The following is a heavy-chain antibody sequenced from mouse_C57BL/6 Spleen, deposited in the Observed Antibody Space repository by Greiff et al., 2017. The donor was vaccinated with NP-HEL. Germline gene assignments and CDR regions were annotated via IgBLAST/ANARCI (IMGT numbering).Heavy chain of an antibody. D-gene: IGHD1-1*01. CDR3: AYGSSYDYAMDD. CDR2: IYPANGNT. Sequence: VQLQQSVAELVRPGASVKLSCTASGFNITNTYMHWVKQRPEQGLEWIGRIYPANGNTKYAQKFQGKATITADTSSTTAYLQLSSLTSEDTAIYYCAYGSSYDYAMDDWGQGTTVTVSS. CDR1: GFNITNTY. V-gene: IGHV14-3*01. J-gene: IGHJ4*01.